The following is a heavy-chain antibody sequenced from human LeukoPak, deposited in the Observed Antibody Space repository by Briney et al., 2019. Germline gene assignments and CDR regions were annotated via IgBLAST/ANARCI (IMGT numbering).Heavy chain of an antibody. D-gene: IGHD3-22*01. CDR1: GGSISSYY. V-gene: IGHV4-59*01. Sequence: SETLSLTCTVSGGSISSYYWSWIRQPPGKGLGWIGYIYYSGSTNYNPSLKSRVTISVDTSKNQFSLKLSSVTAADTAVYYCARDTGYLGSNYGMDVWGQGTTVTVSS. J-gene: IGHJ6*02. CDR3: ARDTGYLGSNYGMDV. CDR2: IYYSGST.